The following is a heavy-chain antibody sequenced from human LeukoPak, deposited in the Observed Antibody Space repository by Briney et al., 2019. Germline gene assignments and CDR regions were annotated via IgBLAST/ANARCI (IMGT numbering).Heavy chain of an antibody. V-gene: IGHV4-59*01. CDR1: GGSISSYY. CDR3: ARVTDPTYYYYGMDV. CDR2: IYYSGST. J-gene: IGHJ6*02. Sequence: SETLSLTCTVSGGSISSYYWSWIRQPPGKGLEWIGYIYYSGSTNYNPSLKSRVTISVDTSKNQFSLKLSSVTAADTAVYYCARVTDPTYYYYGMDVWGQGTTVTVSS.